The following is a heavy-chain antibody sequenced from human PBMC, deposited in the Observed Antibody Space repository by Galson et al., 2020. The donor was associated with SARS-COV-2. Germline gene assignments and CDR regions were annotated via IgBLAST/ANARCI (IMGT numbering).Heavy chain of an antibody. V-gene: IGHV4-39*01. Sequence: SETLSLTCTVSGGSISSSSYYWGWIRQPPGKGLEWIGSIYYSGSTYYNPSLKSRVTISVDTSKNQFSLKLSSVTAADTAVYYCARHFPGSSGYPLYFDYWGQGTLVTVSS. J-gene: IGHJ4*02. CDR1: GGSISSSSYY. D-gene: IGHD3-22*01. CDR2: IYYSGST. CDR3: ARHFPGSSGYPLYFDY.